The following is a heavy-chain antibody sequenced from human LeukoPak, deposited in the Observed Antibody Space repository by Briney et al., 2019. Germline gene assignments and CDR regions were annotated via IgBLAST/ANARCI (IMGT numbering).Heavy chain of an antibody. CDR3: ARDYYDPHFYYYYYMDV. CDR2: IYTSGST. D-gene: IGHD3-22*01. J-gene: IGHJ6*03. V-gene: IGHV4-61*02. Sequence: PSQTLSLTCTVSGGSISSGSYYWSWIRQPAGKRLEWIGRIYTSGSTNYNPSLKSRVTISVDTSKNQFSLKLSSVTAADTAVYYCARDYYDPHFYYYYYMDVWGKGTTVTVSS. CDR1: GGSISSGSYY.